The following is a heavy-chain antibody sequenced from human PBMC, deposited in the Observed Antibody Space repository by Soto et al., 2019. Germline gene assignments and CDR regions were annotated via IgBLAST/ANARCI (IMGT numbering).Heavy chain of an antibody. V-gene: IGHV1-69*10. CDR2: IIPILGIA. CDR1: GGTFSSYA. CDR3: ARAGYSSSSYYYYGMDV. J-gene: IGHJ6*02. D-gene: IGHD6-6*01. Sequence: ASVKVSCKASGGTFSSYAISWVRQAPGQGLEWMGGIIPILGIASYAQKFQGRVTITADKSTSTAYMELSSLRSEDTAVYYCARAGYSSSSYYYYGMDVWGQGTTVTVSS.